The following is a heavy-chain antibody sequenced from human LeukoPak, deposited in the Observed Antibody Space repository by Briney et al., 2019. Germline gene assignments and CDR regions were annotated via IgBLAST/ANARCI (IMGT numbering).Heavy chain of an antibody. CDR1: GFTFSSYS. Sequence: GGSLRLSCAASGFTFSSYSMNWDRQAPGKGLEWVSCISSSSSTIYYADSVKGRFTISRDNAKNSLYLQMNSLRAEDTAVYYCARGGYSSSLRLYYWGQGTLVTVSS. V-gene: IGHV3-48*04. J-gene: IGHJ4*02. CDR3: ARGGYSSSLRLYY. D-gene: IGHD6-6*01. CDR2: ISSSSSTI.